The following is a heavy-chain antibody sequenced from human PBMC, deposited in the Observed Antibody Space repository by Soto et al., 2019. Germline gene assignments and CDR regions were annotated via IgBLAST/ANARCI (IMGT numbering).Heavy chain of an antibody. CDR3: ARDSNSYYFDY. J-gene: IGHJ4*02. CDR2: IYHSGST. Sequence: PSETLSLTCAVSGGSISSSNWWSCVRQPPGKGLEWIGEIYHSGSTNYNPSLKRRVTISGDKSKNQFSLKLSSVTAADTAVYYCARDSNSYYFDYWGQGTLVTVS. V-gene: IGHV4-4*02. CDR1: GGSISSSNW. D-gene: IGHD6-6*01.